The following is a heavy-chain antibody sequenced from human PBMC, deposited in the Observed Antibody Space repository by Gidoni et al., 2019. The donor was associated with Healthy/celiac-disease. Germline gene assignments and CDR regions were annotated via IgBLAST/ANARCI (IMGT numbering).Heavy chain of an antibody. CDR1: GFPFSSYW. D-gene: IGHD5-12*01. Sequence: EVQLVESGGGLVQPGGSLRLSCAASGFPFSSYWMSWVRQAPGEGVGWVANIKQDGSEKYYVDSVKGRFTISRDNAKNSLYLQMNSLRAEDTAVYYCAREEMATMYDYWGQGTLVTVSS. V-gene: IGHV3-7*01. J-gene: IGHJ4*02. CDR3: AREEMATMYDY. CDR2: IKQDGSEK.